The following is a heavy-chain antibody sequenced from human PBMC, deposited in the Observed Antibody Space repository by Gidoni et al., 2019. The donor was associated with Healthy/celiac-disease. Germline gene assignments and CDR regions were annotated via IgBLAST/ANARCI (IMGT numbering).Heavy chain of an antibody. CDR3: ARALNDYGSGSYSDY. V-gene: IGHV3-48*02. J-gene: IGHJ4*02. Sequence: VQLVESGGGLVQPGGALRLSCAASGSTFSRYSMNWVSQAPGKGLEWVSYISSSSSTIYYADSVKGRFTISRDNAKNSLYLQMNSLRDEDTAVYYCARALNDYGSGSYSDYWGQGTLVTVSS. CDR2: ISSSSSTI. D-gene: IGHD3-10*01. CDR1: GSTFSRYS.